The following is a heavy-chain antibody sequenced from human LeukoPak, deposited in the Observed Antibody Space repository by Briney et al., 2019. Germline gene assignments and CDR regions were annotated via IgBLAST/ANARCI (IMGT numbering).Heavy chain of an antibody. CDR3: GPLGIAVAENFDY. CDR1: GFTFSSYG. D-gene: IGHD6-19*01. CDR2: ISRSAGST. J-gene: IGHJ4*02. V-gene: IGHV3-23*01. Sequence: GGSLRLSCAASGFTFSSYGMSWVRQAPGKGLEWVSHISRSAGSTYYADSVKGRFTISRDNSKNTLFLQMNSLRAEDTAVYYCGPLGIAVAENFDYWGQGTLVTVS.